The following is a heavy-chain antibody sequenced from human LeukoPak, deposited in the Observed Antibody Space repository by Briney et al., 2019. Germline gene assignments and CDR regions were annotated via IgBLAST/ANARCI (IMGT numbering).Heavy chain of an antibody. CDR3: AKGASGSYLDY. V-gene: IGHV3-9*01. D-gene: IGHD1-26*01. CDR2: ISWNSGSI. CDR1: GFTFDDYA. Sequence: GRSLRLSCAASGFTFDDYAMHWVRQAPGKGLEWVSGISWNSGSIGYADSVKGRFTISRDNAKNSLYLQMNSLRAEDTALYYCAKGASGSYLDYWGQGTLVTVSS. J-gene: IGHJ4*02.